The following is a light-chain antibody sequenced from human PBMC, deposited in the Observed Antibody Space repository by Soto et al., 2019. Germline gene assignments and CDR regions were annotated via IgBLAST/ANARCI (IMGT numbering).Light chain of an antibody. V-gene: IGKV1-27*01. Sequence: DIQMTQSPSSLSASVGDRVTITCRASQGISNYLAWYQQKPGKVPELLIYGASTLQSGVPSRFSGSGSGTDFALTISSLQPEDVATYYCQNYNSAPRTCGQGTKVEIK. CDR1: QGISNY. J-gene: IGKJ1*01. CDR2: GAS. CDR3: QNYNSAPRT.